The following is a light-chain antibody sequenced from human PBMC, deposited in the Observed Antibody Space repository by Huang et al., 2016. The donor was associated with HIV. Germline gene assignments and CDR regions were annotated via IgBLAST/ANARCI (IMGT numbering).Light chain of an antibody. J-gene: IGKJ1*01. CDR2: GTS. CDR1: QDIANS. Sequence: DIQMTQTPSAMSASVGDRVTITCRASQDIANSLALFQQKPGKVPRPLIYGTSTLRSGVPSRFSDSGSGTEFTLTISSLQPEDFATYYCLQHNTYPWIFGQGTKVEVK. V-gene: IGKV1-17*03. CDR3: LQHNTYPWI.